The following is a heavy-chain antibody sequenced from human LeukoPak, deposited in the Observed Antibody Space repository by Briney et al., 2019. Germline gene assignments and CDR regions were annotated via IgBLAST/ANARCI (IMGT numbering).Heavy chain of an antibody. J-gene: IGHJ1*01. D-gene: IGHD4-11*01. CDR3: ARGGMTTRTDVYFHH. CDR1: GFTFSSYW. Sequence: GGSLRLSCAASGFTFSSYWMHWVRQAPGKGLVWVSRINSDGSSTSYADSVKGRFTISRDNAKNTLYLQMTSLRAEDTAVYYCARGGMTTRTDVYFHHWGQGTLVTVSS. V-gene: IGHV3-74*01. CDR2: INSDGSST.